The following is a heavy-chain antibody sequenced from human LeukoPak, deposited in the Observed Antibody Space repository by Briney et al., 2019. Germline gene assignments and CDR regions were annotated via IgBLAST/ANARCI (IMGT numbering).Heavy chain of an antibody. V-gene: IGHV1-2*02. Sequence: ASVKVSCKASGYTFTGYYMHWVRQAPGQGLEWMGWINPNSGGTNYAQKFQGRVTMTRDTSISTAYMELSRLRSDDTAVYYCAGGAYGSGYYYVYFQHWGQGTLVTVSS. CDR1: GYTFTGYY. CDR2: INPNSGGT. J-gene: IGHJ1*01. CDR3: AGGAYGSGYYYVYFQH. D-gene: IGHD3-22*01.